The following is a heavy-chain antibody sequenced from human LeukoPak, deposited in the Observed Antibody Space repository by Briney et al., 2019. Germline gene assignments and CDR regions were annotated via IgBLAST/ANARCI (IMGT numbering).Heavy chain of an antibody. D-gene: IGHD3-3*01. Sequence: ASVKVSCKASGYTFTGYYMHWVRQAPGQGLEWMGWINPNSGGTNYAQKFQGRVTMTRDTSISTAYMELSRLRSDDTAVYYCARDYGGIGEHVLRFLEWSLTSPFQHWGQGTLVTVSS. CDR3: ARDYGGIGEHVLRFLEWSLTSPFQH. CDR2: INPNSGGT. V-gene: IGHV1-2*02. J-gene: IGHJ1*01. CDR1: GYTFTGYY.